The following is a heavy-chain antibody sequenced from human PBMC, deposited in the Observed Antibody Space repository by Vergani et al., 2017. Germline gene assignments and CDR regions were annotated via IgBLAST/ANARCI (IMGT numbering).Heavy chain of an antibody. CDR2: IHTGGST. J-gene: IGHJ3*02. V-gene: IGHV4-61*02. D-gene: IGHD2-2*01. CDR1: GESIRSGSHY. CDR3: ARQFWVYQGVGAFET. Sequence: QVRLEESGPGLVKPSQTLSLTCTVSGESIRSGSHYWSWIRQPAGKGPEWIGHIHTGGSTDLNPSFKSRVSISVDTSKSQFSLRLTTLTAADTAVYYCARQFWVYQGVGAFETWGRGTEVSVSS.